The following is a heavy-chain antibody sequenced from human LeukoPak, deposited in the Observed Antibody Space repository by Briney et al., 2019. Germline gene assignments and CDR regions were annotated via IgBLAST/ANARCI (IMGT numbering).Heavy chain of an antibody. CDR3: AKDISRQLVQGFDY. J-gene: IGHJ4*02. Sequence: PVQPLDSTSVTRSSTTIYYADSVKGRFTISRDNAKNSLYLQMNSLRAEDTALYYCAKDISRQLVQGFDYWGQGTLVTVSS. V-gene: IGHV3-69-1*01. D-gene: IGHD6-13*01. CDR2: TRSSTTI.